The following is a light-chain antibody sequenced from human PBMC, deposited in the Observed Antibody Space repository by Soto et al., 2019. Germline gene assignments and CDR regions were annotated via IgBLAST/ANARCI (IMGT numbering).Light chain of an antibody. CDR2: SNN. CDR1: SSNIGSNT. V-gene: IGLV1-44*01. Sequence: QSVLTQPPSASGTPGQRVTISCSGSSSNIGSNTVNWYQQLPGTAPKLLIYSNNQRPSGVSDRFSGSKSGTSASLAISGLQSEEEADYYCAAWDDSLNGPVFGGGTKLTVL. J-gene: IGLJ3*02. CDR3: AAWDDSLNGPV.